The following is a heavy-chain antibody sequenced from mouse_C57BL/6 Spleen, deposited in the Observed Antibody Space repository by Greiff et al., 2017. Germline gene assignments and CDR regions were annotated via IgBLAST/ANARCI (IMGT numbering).Heavy chain of an antibody. Sequence: VQLKQPGAELVKPGASVKLSCKASGYTFTSYWMHWVKQRPGRGLEWIGRIDPNSGGTKYNEKFKSKATLTVDKPSSTAYMQLSSLTSEDSAVYYYAKGLYSNYEVFAYWGQGTMVTVSA. CDR1: GYTFTSYW. CDR2: IDPNSGGT. V-gene: IGHV1-72*01. J-gene: IGHJ3*01. D-gene: IGHD2-5*01. CDR3: AKGLYSNYEVFAY.